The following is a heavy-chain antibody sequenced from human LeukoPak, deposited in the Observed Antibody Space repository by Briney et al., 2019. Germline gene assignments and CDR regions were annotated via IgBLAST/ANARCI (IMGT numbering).Heavy chain of an antibody. J-gene: IGHJ4*02. D-gene: IGHD3-22*01. V-gene: IGHV4-4*07. Sequence: SETLSLTCTVSGGSISSYYWSWIRQPAGKGLEWIGRIYTSGSTNYNPSLKSRVTISVDTSKNQFSLKLSSVTAADTAVYYCARGVLKNYYDSSGSLDYWGQGTLVTVSS. CDR3: ARGVLKNYYDSSGSLDY. CDR2: IYTSGST. CDR1: GGSISSYY.